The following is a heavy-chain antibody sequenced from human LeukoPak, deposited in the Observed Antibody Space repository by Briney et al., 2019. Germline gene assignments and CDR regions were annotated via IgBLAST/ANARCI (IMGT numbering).Heavy chain of an antibody. CDR2: ISGSGGST. CDR1: GFTFSTYW. CDR3: AKVLEYYDILTGYHDDAFDI. V-gene: IGHV3-23*01. Sequence: GGSLRLSCAASGFTFSTYWMSWVRQAPGKGLERVSAISGSGGSTYYADSVKGRFTISRDNSKNTLYLQMNSLRAEDTAVYYCAKVLEYYDILTGYHDDAFDIWGQGTMVTVSS. D-gene: IGHD3-9*01. J-gene: IGHJ3*02.